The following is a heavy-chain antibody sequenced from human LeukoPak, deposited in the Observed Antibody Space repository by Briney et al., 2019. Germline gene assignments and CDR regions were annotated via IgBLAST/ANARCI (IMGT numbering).Heavy chain of an antibody. J-gene: IGHJ4*02. CDR3: ARRMGATYYFDY. D-gene: IGHD1-26*01. CDR1: GGSISSSRYY. Sequence: SETLSLTCTVSGGSISSSRYYWGWIRQPPGKGLEWIGSIYYSGSTYYNPSLKSRVTISVDTSKNQFSLKLSSVTAADTAVYYCARRMGATYYFDYWGQGTLVTVSS. CDR2: IYYSGST. V-gene: IGHV4-39*01.